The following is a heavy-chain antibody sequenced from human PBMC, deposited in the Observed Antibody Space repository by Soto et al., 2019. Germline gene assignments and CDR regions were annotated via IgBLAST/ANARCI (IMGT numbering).Heavy chain of an antibody. D-gene: IGHD3-10*01. CDR2: IHYSGST. J-gene: IGHJ5*02. V-gene: IGHV4-59*01. Sequence: PSETPSLTCTVSGGSLSSYYCNWIRQPPGKGLEWIGNIHYSGSTDYNPSLKSRVTISVDTSKNQFSLKLSSVTAADTAVYYCATGRFSAMVRGVIMFDPWGQGTLVTVSS. CDR1: GGSLSSYY. CDR3: ATGRFSAMVRGVIMFDP.